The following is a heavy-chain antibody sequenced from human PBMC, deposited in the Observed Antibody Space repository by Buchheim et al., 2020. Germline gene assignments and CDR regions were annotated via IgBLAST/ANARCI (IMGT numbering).Heavy chain of an antibody. CDR2: ISGSGTAT. Sequence: EVQLLESGGTLVQPGGSLRLSCATSGFTFSNYAMSWVRHAPGRGLEWVSAISGSGTATFYTDSARGRFTVSRDNSKNTVFLQMNNLGDEDTALYYCAKECVLFGKSHFYYWGQGTL. V-gene: IGHV3-23*01. J-gene: IGHJ4*02. CDR1: GFTFSNYA. D-gene: IGHD3-10*02. CDR3: AKECVLFGKSHFYY.